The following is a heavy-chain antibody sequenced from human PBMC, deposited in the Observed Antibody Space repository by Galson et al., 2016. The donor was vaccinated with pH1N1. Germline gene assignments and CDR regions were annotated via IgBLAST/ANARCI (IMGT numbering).Heavy chain of an antibody. CDR1: GGSINSNGNY. D-gene: IGHD2-15*01. V-gene: IGHV4-61*03. CDR3: ARGDFVVGEGWYNGFDV. J-gene: IGHJ6*02. CDR2: IHNSGTS. Sequence: ETLSLTCTVSGGSINSNGNYWSWIRQLPGKGLEWIGYIHNSGTSKYNPSLKSRVIISIDTSKSHFSLNLSSVTAADTAVYYCARGDFVVGEGWYNGFDVWGQGTTVTVSS.